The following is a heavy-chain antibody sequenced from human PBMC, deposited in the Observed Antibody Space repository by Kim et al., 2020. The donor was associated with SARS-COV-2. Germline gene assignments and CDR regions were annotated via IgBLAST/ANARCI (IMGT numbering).Heavy chain of an antibody. D-gene: IGHD6-19*01. Sequence: YSGTWQGRFPTSRDNSKNTLYLQMNSVRVEDTAVYYCARGGRYSSNGMDVWGQGTTVTVSS. CDR3: ARGGRYSSNGMDV. J-gene: IGHJ6*02. V-gene: IGHV3-53*01.